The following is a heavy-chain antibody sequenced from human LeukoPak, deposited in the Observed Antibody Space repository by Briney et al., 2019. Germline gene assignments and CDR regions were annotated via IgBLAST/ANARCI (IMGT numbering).Heavy chain of an antibody. V-gene: IGHV1-8*01. J-gene: IGHJ6*03. CDR1: GYTFTRYE. Sequence: VASVNVSCKASGYTFTRYEMNLVRQATGEGREGVGWVRANSGKTGYAQKFQGRVTMTRNTSISTAYMELSSLRSEDTAVYYCARSETVAGTFLFDYYYYYYMDVWGKGTTVTISS. CDR2: VRANSGKT. CDR3: ARSETVAGTFLFDYYYYYYMDV. D-gene: IGHD6-19*01.